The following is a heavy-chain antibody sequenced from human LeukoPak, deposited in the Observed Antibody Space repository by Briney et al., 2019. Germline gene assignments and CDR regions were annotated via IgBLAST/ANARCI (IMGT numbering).Heavy chain of an antibody. D-gene: IGHD6-13*01. CDR2: INSDGSST. CDR3: TRVFVGDGYSSSGY. CDR1: GFTFSRYY. Sequence: GGSLRLSCAASGFTFSRYYMHWVRQAPGKGLVWVSRINSDGSSTTYADSVKGRFTISRDNAKNTLYLQTNSLKVEDTAVYYCTRVFVGDGYSSSGYWGQGTLVTVSS. V-gene: IGHV3-74*01. J-gene: IGHJ4*02.